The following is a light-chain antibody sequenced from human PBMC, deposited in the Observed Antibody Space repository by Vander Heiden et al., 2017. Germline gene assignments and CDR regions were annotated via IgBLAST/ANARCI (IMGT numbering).Light chain of an antibody. V-gene: IGLV2-14*01. CDR2: DDS. Sequence: QSALPQPASVSGSPGQSIPISCTGTSSDVGGYNYVSWYQQHPGKAPNLMIYDDSNRPSGVSNRFSGSKSGNTASLTISGLQAEDEADYYCSSYTSSSTLGVVFGGGTKLTVL. J-gene: IGLJ2*01. CDR3: SSYTSSSTLGVV. CDR1: SSDVGGYNY.